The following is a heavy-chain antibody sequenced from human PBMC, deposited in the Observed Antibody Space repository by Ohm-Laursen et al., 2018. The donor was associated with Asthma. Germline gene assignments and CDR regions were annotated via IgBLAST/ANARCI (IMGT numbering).Heavy chain of an antibody. CDR2: RSYSGPP. CDR3: ARRNRDRSGYYYVDY. J-gene: IGHJ4*02. D-gene: IGHD3-22*01. V-gene: IGHV4-39*01. Sequence: SETLSLTCTVSGGSISSSNYYWGWVRQPPGKGLEWIGSRSYSGPPYSTPSFKSRVTISVDSSKNQFARNLSSVTAADTAVYFCARRNRDRSGYYYVDYWGQGTLVTVSS. CDR1: GGSISSSNYY.